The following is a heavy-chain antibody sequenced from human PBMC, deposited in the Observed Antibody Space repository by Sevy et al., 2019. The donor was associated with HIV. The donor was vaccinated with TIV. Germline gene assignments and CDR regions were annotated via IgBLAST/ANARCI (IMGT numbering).Heavy chain of an antibody. D-gene: IGHD4-17*01. Sequence: SETLSLTCSLSGGSISSYYSTWVRQPPGKGLEWIGYLYYSGITNYNPSLKSRVTISVDTSKNQFSLKLTSVTAADTAVYYCARGLAYYFDSWGQGTLVTVSS. CDR3: ARGLAYYFDS. J-gene: IGHJ4*02. CDR1: GGSISSYY. CDR2: LYYSGIT. V-gene: IGHV4-59*08.